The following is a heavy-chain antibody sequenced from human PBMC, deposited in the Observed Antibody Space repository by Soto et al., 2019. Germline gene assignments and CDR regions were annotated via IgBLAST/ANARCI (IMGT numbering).Heavy chain of an antibody. Sequence: EVQVVESGGGLVQPGGSLRLSCAASGFTFTDHHMDWLRQAPGKGLEWVGRIRNKAVSHTTEYAASVRGRFTISRDDSKNSVYLQMNSLKTEDTAVYYCASDGNNYPLDYWGQGTLVTVSS. J-gene: IGHJ4*02. V-gene: IGHV3-72*01. CDR2: IRNKAVSHTT. CDR1: GFTFTDHH. CDR3: ASDGNNYPLDY. D-gene: IGHD2-15*01.